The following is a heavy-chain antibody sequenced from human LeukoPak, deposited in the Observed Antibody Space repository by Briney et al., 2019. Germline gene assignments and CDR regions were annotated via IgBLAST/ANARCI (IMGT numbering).Heavy chain of an antibody. CDR2: IIPIFGTA. D-gene: IGHD6-13*01. CDR3: ARAPLAPVAAAGYYFDY. Sequence: SVKVSCKASGYTFTGYYIHWVRQAPGQGLEWMGGIIPIFGTANYAQKFQGRVTITTDESTSTAYMELSSLRSEDTAVYYCARAPLAPVAAAGYYFDYWGQGTLVTVSS. J-gene: IGHJ4*02. CDR1: GYTFTGYY. V-gene: IGHV1-69*05.